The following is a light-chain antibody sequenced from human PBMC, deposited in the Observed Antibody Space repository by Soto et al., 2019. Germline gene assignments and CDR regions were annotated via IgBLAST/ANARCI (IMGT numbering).Light chain of an antibody. CDR3: RQYGSSPSYT. J-gene: IGKJ2*01. CDR1: QSVSSSSY. CDR2: GAS. V-gene: IGKV3-20*01. Sequence: ETVLTQSPGTLSLSPGERATLSCRASQSVSSSSYLAWYQQKPGQPPRLLIYGASSRATGIPDRFSGSGSATDFTLTISRLEPEDFAVYYCRQYGSSPSYTFGQGTKLEIK.